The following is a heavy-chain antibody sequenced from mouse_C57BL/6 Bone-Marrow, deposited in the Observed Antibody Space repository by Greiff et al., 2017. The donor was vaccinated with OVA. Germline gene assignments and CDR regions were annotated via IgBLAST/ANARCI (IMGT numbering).Heavy chain of an antibody. J-gene: IGHJ3*01. CDR1: GYSFTDYN. D-gene: IGHD4-1*01. CDR2: INPNNGTT. V-gene: IGHV1-39*01. Sequence: VHVKQSGPELVKPGASVKISCKASGYSFTDYNMNWVKQSNGKSLEWIGVINPNNGTTSYNQKFKGKATLTVDQSSSTAYMQLHSLTSEDSAGYNCARTGPFAYWGQGTLVTVSA. CDR3: ARTGPFAY.